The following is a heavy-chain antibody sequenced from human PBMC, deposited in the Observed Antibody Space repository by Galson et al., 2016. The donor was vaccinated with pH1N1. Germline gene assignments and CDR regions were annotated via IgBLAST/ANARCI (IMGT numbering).Heavy chain of an antibody. V-gene: IGHV3-30-3*01. CDR2: ISHDGSKK. Sequence: SLRLSCAASGFPFSNYAMHWVHQAPGRGLEWVTLISHDGSKKSYADSVKGRFTVSRDNSKNTLYLQINSLRGEDTAVYFCARPSVPLDYWGQGTLVTVSS. J-gene: IGHJ4*02. CDR3: ARPSVPLDY. CDR1: GFPFSNYA.